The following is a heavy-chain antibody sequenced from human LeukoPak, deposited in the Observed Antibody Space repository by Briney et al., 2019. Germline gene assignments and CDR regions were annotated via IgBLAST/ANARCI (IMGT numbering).Heavy chain of an antibody. CDR3: ARALFSYDSSAYNAFDI. CDR2: INPNSGGT. V-gene: IGHV1-2*02. Sequence: ASVKVSCKASGYTFTGYYMHWVRQAPGQGLEWMGWINPNSGGTNYAQKFQGRVTMTRDTSISTAYMELSRLRSDDTAVYYCARALFSYDSSAYNAFDIWGQGTMVTVSS. D-gene: IGHD3-22*01. CDR1: GYTFTGYY. J-gene: IGHJ3*02.